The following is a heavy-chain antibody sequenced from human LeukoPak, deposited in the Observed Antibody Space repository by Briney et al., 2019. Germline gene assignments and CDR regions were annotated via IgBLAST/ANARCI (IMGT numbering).Heavy chain of an antibody. CDR2: INPSGGST. CDR1: GYTFTSYY. CDR3: ARVPVMGYFDY. D-gene: IGHD3-16*01. J-gene: IGHJ4*02. V-gene: IGHV1-46*01. Sequence: ASVKVSFKASGYTFTSYYMHWVRRAPGQGLEWMGIINPSGGSTSYAQKFQGRVTMTRDTSTSTVYMELSSLRSEDTAVYYCARVPVMGYFDYWGQGTLVTVSS.